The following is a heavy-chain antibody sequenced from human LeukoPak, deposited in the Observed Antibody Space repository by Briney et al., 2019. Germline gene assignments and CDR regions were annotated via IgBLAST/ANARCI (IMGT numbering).Heavy chain of an antibody. CDR2: ISYDGSYK. Sequence: GGSLRLSCAASGFTFSNHGMHWVRQAPGKGLGWVAVISYDGSYKSYADSVKGRFTISRDNSKNTLYLQMNSLRVEDTAVYYCAKPMVRGVNCFDPWGQGTLVTVSS. V-gene: IGHV3-30*18. CDR3: AKPMVRGVNCFDP. CDR1: GFTFSNHG. D-gene: IGHD3-10*01. J-gene: IGHJ5*02.